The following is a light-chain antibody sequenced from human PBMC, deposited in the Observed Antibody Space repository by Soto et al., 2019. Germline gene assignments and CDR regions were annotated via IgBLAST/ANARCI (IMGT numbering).Light chain of an antibody. CDR3: QQASSFPLT. CDR2: TAS. CDR1: HDISNY. J-gene: IGKJ4*01. Sequence: DIQMTQSPSYVSASVGDRVTITCRATHDISNYLAWYQQKPGKAPTVLIYTASSMQRRGPSRVSGSGSGTDFALTICSLQPEDFATYFCQQASSFPLTFGGGTKVEIK. V-gene: IGKV1-12*01.